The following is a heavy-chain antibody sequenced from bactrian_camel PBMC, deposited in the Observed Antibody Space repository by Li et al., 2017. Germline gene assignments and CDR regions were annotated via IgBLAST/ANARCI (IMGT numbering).Heavy chain of an antibody. J-gene: IGHJ4*01. Sequence: VESGGGLVQPGGSLRLSCSASDSTYWWMGWVRQTPGKGLEWVSTLKWDGTDTWYADFVKGRFTISQDKAKDTVYLEMNSLKPEDTGAYSCKLRECRLWIMRSGQGTQVTVS. D-gene: IGHD3*01. V-gene: IGHV3S6*01. CDR2: LKWDGTDT. CDR1: DSTYWW.